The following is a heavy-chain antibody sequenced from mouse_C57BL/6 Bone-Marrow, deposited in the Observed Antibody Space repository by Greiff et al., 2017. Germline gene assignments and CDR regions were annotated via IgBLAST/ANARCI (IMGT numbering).Heavy chain of an antibody. D-gene: IGHD1-1*01. CDR1: GFPFSDYY. CDR2: ISNGGGST. CDR3: ARSITTVVAREFAY. Sequence: EVKLVESGGGLVQPGGSLKLSCAASGFPFSDYYMYWVRQTPEKRLEWVAYISNGGGSTYYPDTVTGRFTISRDNAKNTLYLQMSRLKSEDTAMYYCARSITTVVAREFAYWGQGTLVTVSA. J-gene: IGHJ3*01. V-gene: IGHV5-12*01.